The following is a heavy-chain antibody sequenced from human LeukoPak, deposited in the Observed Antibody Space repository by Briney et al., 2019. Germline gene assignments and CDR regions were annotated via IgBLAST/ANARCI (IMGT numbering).Heavy chain of an antibody. CDR2: IQYSGST. CDR1: GGSISSYH. D-gene: IGHD3-22*01. CDR3: ASLIYDSSGYYFDK. V-gene: IGHV4-59*08. Sequence: SETLSLTCTVPGGSISSYHWSWIRESPGKGLEWMGYIQYSGSTNRNPSLKSRVTISVDTSKNQFSLKLSSVTAADTAVYYCASLIYDSSGYYFDKWGQGTLVTVSS. J-gene: IGHJ4*02.